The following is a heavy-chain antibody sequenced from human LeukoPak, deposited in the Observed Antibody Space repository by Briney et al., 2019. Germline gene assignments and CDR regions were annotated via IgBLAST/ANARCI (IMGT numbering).Heavy chain of an antibody. V-gene: IGHV1-69*04. D-gene: IGHD2-15*01. Sequence: SVKVSCKASGGTLSNYAINWVRQAPGQGLEWMGRIIPILGITIHAQNFQGRVTITADKSTRTAYMELSSLRSEDTAVYYCADLGYCSGGSCYPFDYWGQGTQVAVSS. CDR3: ADLGYCSGGSCYPFDY. CDR2: IIPILGIT. CDR1: GGTLSNYA. J-gene: IGHJ4*02.